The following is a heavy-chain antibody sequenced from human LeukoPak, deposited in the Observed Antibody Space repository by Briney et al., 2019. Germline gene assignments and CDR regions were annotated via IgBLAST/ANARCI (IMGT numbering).Heavy chain of an antibody. CDR1: GFTFSSYA. V-gene: IGHV3-30*04. CDR2: ISYDGSNK. Sequence: GGSLRLSCAASGFTFSSYAMHWVRQAPGKGLEWVAVISYDGSNKYYADSVKGRFTISRDNSKNTLYLQMNSLRAEDTAVYYCAREWGLYYYDSSGYYRHFDYWGQGTLVTVSS. D-gene: IGHD3-22*01. CDR3: AREWGLYYYDSSGYYRHFDY. J-gene: IGHJ4*02.